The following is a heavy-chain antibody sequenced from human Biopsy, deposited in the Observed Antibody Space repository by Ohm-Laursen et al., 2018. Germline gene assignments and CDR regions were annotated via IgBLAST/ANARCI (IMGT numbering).Heavy chain of an antibody. Sequence: GTLSLTCTVSGGSINSYYWSWMRQPSGKGLEWIGRLFTSGTTNYSPSLNNRVTISVDTSKNQFSLRLTSVTAADTAVYYCEGGGSGSFPFDYWGPGTLVTVSS. D-gene: IGHD3-10*01. CDR1: GGSINSYY. CDR3: EGGGSGSFPFDY. CDR2: LFTSGTT. V-gene: IGHV4-4*07. J-gene: IGHJ4*02.